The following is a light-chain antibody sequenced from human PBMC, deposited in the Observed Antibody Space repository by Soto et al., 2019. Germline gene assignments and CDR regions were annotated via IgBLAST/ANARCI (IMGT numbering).Light chain of an antibody. CDR2: GAS. CDR1: QSVSSY. Sequence: EIVLTQSPATLSLSPGERATLSCRASQSVSSYLAWYQRKPGQAPRLLIYGASNRATGIPARFSGSGSGTDFTLTISSLEPEDFAVYYCQQRSNWLTFGGGTKVDIK. CDR3: QQRSNWLT. J-gene: IGKJ4*01. V-gene: IGKV3-11*01.